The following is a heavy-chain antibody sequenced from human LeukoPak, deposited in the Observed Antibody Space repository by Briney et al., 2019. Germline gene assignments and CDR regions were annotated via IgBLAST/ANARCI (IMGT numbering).Heavy chain of an antibody. D-gene: IGHD3-10*01. CDR2: IAHDESTI. V-gene: IGHV3-30*18. CDR1: GFIFSGYG. J-gene: IGHJ1*01. Sequence: GRSLRLSCAAPGFIFSGYGMHWVRQAPGKGLEWVALIAHDESTIHSADSAKGRFTISRDNSKKTLYLQMNNLRVEDTAIYYCAKDRIVISFGDVSKHWGQGTLVTVSS. CDR3: AKDRIVISFGDVSKH.